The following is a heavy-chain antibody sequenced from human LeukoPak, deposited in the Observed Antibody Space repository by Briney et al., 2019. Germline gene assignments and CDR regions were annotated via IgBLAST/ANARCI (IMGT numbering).Heavy chain of an antibody. J-gene: IGHJ4*02. V-gene: IGHV4-39*01. Sequence: SETMSLTCTVSGVSVRSRGFSWGWIRQPPGKGLEWIATISSNGTTYYNPSVRSRITISVDTSKNQFPVKLRPVAAADMAVYYCSRGFEEWGGADSWGQGTLVTVSS. CDR1: GVSVRSRGFS. CDR3: SRGFEEWGGADS. D-gene: IGHD3-10*01. CDR2: ISSNGTT.